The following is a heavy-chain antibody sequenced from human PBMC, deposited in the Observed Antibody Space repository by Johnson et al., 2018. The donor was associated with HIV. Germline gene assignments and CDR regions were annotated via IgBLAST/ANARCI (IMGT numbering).Heavy chain of an antibody. Sequence: QMQLVESGGGVVQPGRSLRLSCAASGFTFSSYGMHWVRQAPGKGLEWVAVIWYDGSNKYYADSVKGRFTISRDNAKNSLYLQMNSLRAEDTAVYYCARYSSSSRDTFDIWGQGTMVTVSS. D-gene: IGHD6-13*01. CDR1: GFTFSSYG. CDR2: IWYDGSNK. J-gene: IGHJ3*02. CDR3: ARYSSSSRDTFDI. V-gene: IGHV3-33*03.